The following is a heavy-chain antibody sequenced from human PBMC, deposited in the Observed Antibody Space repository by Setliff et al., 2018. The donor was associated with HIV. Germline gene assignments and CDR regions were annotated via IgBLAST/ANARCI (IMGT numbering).Heavy chain of an antibody. J-gene: IGHJ4*02. D-gene: IGHD6-19*01. Sequence: SVKVSCKASGDTFRSRAFNWVRQAPGQGPEWMGGIIPMFGTANYAQKFQGRVTITADESTSTVYMELSSLRSDDTAVYYCARDGLLEAGIRFDYWGQGTLVTVSS. CDR2: IIPMFGTA. CDR1: GDTFRSRA. CDR3: ARDGLLEAGIRFDY. V-gene: IGHV1-69*13.